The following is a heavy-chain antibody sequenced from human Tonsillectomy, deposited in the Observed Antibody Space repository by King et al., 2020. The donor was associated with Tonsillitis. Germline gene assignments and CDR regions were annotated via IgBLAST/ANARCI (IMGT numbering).Heavy chain of an antibody. CDR2: IYGSGDT. CDR1: GGSISNSY. CDR3: AGKALAGILHFDP. D-gene: IGHD6-19*01. V-gene: IGHV4-59*01. Sequence: VQLQESGPGLVKPSETLSLTCTVSGGSISNSYWSWIRQPPGKGLEWIGYIYGSGDTNYNPSLESRVTVSLDTSQNQFSLKLSSVTAADTAGYYCAGKALAGILHFDPWGQGTLVSVSS. J-gene: IGHJ5*02.